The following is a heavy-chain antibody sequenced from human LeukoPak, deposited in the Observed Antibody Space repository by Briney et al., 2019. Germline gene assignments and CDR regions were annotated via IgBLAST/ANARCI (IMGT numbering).Heavy chain of an antibody. J-gene: IGHJ4*02. CDR1: GVSISSGGYY. D-gene: IGHD3-22*01. Sequence: RASETLSLTCTVSGVSISSGGYYWSWIRQHPGKGLEWIGYIYYSGSTYYNPSLKSRVTISVDTSKNQFSLKLSSVTAADTAVYYCARDIHSSGYLFDYWGQGTLVTVSS. V-gene: IGHV4-31*03. CDR3: ARDIHSSGYLFDY. CDR2: IYYSGST.